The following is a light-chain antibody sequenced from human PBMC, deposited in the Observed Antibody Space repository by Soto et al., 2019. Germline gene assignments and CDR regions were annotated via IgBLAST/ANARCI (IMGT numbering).Light chain of an antibody. CDR3: HQYYSVPLT. CDR2: WAS. V-gene: IGKV4-1*01. J-gene: IGKJ4*02. Sequence: DIVMTQSPDSLAVSLGERATINCKSSQSLLYNSNNKNYLAWYQQEPGQPPKLLIYWASTRESGVPDRFSVSGSGTDFTLTISNLQAEDVAFYYCHQYYSVPLTFGGGTKVELK. CDR1: QSLLYNSNNKNY.